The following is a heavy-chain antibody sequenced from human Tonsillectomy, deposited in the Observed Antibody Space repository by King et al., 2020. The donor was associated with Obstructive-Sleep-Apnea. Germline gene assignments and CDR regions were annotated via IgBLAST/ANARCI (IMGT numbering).Heavy chain of an antibody. CDR2: IRSKAYGGTT. CDR1: GFTFGDYA. D-gene: IGHD6-13*01. V-gene: IGHV3-49*03. J-gene: IGHJ5*02. CDR3: TRFSSSWYPYNWFDP. Sequence: VQLVESGGGLVQPGRSLRLSCTASGFTFGDYAMSWFRQAPGKGLEWVGFIRSKAYGGTTEYAASVKGRFTISRDDSKSIAYLQMNSLKSEDTAVYYCTRFSSSWYPYNWFDPWGQGTLVTVSS.